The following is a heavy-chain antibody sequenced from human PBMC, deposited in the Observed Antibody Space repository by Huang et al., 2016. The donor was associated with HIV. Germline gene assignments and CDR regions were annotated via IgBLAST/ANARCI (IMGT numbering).Heavy chain of an antibody. CDR3: TRTVAVAGRPNWFDP. V-gene: IGHV3-7*01. J-gene: IGHJ5*02. CDR2: IKQDGSRK. D-gene: IGHD6-19*01. Sequence: EVQVVESGGDLVQPGGSLRLSCAASGFTFSSYWMSWVRQPPGKGVEWVANIKQDGSRKYYVDSWKGRFTISRDNANNSLYLQMNSLRAEDTAVYYCTRTVAVAGRPNWFDPWGQGTLVTVSS. CDR1: GFTFSSYW.